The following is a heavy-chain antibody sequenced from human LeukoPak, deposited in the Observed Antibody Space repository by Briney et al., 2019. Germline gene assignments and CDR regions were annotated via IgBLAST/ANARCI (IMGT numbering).Heavy chain of an antibody. CDR1: GGSFSGYY. D-gene: IGHD4-17*01. CDR2: INHSGST. V-gene: IGHV4-34*01. Sequence: SETLSLTCAVYGGSFSGYYWSWIRQPPGKGLEWIGEINHSGSTNYNPSLKSRVTISVDTSKNQFSLKLSSVTAADTAVYYCARDGMTPATWSQGTLVTVSS. J-gene: IGHJ5*02. CDR3: ARDGMTPAT.